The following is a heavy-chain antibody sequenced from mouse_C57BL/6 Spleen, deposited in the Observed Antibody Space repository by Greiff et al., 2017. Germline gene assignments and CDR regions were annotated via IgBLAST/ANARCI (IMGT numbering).Heavy chain of an antibody. CDR3: ARRGYGSEYFDY. V-gene: IGHV5-6*01. Sequence: EVQLVESGGDLVKPGGSLKLSCAASGFTFSSYGMSWVRPNPDKRLEWVATISSGGSYTYYPDSVKGRFTISRDNAKNTLYLQMSSLKSEDTAMYYCARRGYGSEYFDYWGQGTTLTVSS. CDR1: GFTFSSYG. J-gene: IGHJ2*01. CDR2: ISSGGSYT. D-gene: IGHD1-1*01.